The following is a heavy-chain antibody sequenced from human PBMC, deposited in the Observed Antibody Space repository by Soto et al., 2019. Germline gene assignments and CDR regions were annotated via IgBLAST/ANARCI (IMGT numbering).Heavy chain of an antibody. CDR3: ARVGYCGGDCYSGWFDP. CDR2: IIPILGIA. D-gene: IGHD2-21*02. Sequence: QVQLVQSGAEVKKPGSSVKVSCKASGGTFSSYTISWVRQAPGQGLEWMGRIIPILGIANYAQKFQGRVTITADKSTSTAYMELSSLRSEDTAVYYCARVGYCGGDCYSGWFDPWGQGTLVTVSS. J-gene: IGHJ5*02. CDR1: GGTFSSYT. V-gene: IGHV1-69*02.